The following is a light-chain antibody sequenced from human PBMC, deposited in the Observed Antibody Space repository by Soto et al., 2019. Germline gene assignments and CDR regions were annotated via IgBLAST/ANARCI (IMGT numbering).Light chain of an antibody. V-gene: IGKV1-39*01. CDR2: AAS. Sequence: DVQMTQSPSSLSASVGDIVTITCRASQTINSNLNWYQQKPGKAPKLLIYAASSLKSGVPSRFSGSGSGTDFTLTISNLQPEDFATYYCQQSYSTFKTFGQGTKVESK. CDR1: QTINSN. J-gene: IGKJ1*01. CDR3: QQSYSTFKT.